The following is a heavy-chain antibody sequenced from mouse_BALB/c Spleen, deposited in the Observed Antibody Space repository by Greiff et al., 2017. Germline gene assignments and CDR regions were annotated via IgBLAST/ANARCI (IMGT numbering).Heavy chain of an antibody. D-gene: IGHD2-1*01. CDR1: GFTFSSFG. J-gene: IGHJ2*01. CDR2: ISSGSSTI. CDR3: AREPDGNYFDY. V-gene: IGHV5-17*02. Sequence: EVKLMESGGGLVQPGGSRKLSCAASGFTFSSFGMHWVRQAPEKGLEWVAYISSGSSTIYYADTVKGRFTISSDNPKNTLFLQMTSLRSEDTAMYYCAREPDGNYFDYWGQGTTLTVSS.